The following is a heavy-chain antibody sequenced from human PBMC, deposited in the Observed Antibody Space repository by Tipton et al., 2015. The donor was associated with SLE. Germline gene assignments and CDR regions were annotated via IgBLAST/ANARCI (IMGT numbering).Heavy chain of an antibody. CDR2: INPNSGGT. J-gene: IGHJ4*02. CDR3: ARETLTDYGDYFHFDY. Sequence: QSGAEVKKPGASVKVSCKASGYTFTSYGISWVRQAPGQGLEWMGWINPNSGGTNYAQKFQGRVTMTRDTSISTAYMELSRLRSDDTAVYYCARETLTDYGDYFHFDYWGQGTLVTVSS. V-gene: IGHV1-2*02. D-gene: IGHD4-17*01. CDR1: GYTFTSYG.